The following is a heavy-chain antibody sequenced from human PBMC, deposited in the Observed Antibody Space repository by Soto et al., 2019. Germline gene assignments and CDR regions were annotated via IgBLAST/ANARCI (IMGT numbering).Heavy chain of an antibody. J-gene: IGHJ4*02. D-gene: IGHD2-15*01. CDR1: GGSISSYY. V-gene: IGHV4-4*07. CDR3: ATDRGGLSFDY. CDR2: IYTSGST. Sequence: SETLSLTCTVSGGSISSYYWSWIGQPAGKGLEWIGRIYTSGSTNYNPSLKSRVTMTEDTSTDTAYMELSSLRSEDTAVYYCATDRGGLSFDYWGQGTLVTVSS.